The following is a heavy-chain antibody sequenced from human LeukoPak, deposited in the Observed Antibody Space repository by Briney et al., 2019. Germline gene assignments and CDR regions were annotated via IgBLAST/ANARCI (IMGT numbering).Heavy chain of an antibody. Sequence: ASVKVSCKASGYTFTKYYMHWVRQAPGQGLEWMGIINPSGGSTTYAQKFQGRVTMTRDTSTSTVYMELSSLRSEDTAVYYCAREGGIIAARLPLFHYWGQGTLVTVSS. CDR2: INPSGGST. CDR3: AREGGIIAARLPLFHY. J-gene: IGHJ4*02. D-gene: IGHD6-6*01. CDR1: GYTFTKYY. V-gene: IGHV1-46*01.